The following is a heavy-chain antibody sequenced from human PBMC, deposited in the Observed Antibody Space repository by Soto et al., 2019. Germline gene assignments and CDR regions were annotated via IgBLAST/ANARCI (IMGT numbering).Heavy chain of an antibody. V-gene: IGHV4-31*03. CDR3: ARWGGNYMEWFDP. J-gene: IGHJ5*02. Sequence: SETLSLTCTVSGGSISSGGYYWSWIRQHPGKGLEWIGYIYYSGSTYYNPSLKSRVTISVDTSKNQFSLKLSSVTAADTAVYYCARWGGNYMEWFDPWGQGTLVTVSS. D-gene: IGHD4-4*01. CDR2: IYYSGST. CDR1: GGSISSGGYY.